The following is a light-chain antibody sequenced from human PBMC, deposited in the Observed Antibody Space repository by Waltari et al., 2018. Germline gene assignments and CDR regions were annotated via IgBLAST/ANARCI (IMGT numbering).Light chain of an antibody. V-gene: IGKV1-33*01. Sequence: DIQLTQSPSSLSASVGDRVTITGQASQDIAKYLNWYQQKPGKAPKLLIYGASNLEGGVPSRFSGSGSGTYFTFTISGLQTEDFATYYCQQFQTFTTFGQGTRLEIK. J-gene: IGKJ5*01. CDR1: QDIAKY. CDR3: QQFQTFTT. CDR2: GAS.